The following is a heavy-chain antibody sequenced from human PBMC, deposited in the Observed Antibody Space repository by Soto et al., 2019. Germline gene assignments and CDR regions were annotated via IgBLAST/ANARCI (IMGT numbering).Heavy chain of an antibody. CDR3: AHRPTSTDDFYFDY. CDR2: FYWNDDK. V-gene: IGHV2-5*01. CDR1: GFSLTTSGVA. Sequence: QITLTESGPTLVTPTQTLTLTCSFSGFSLTTSGVAVGWFRQPPGKAPERLVLFYWNDDKRYSPSLRSRLTVTGDSSKNQVVLTLANVDPVDSGTYYCAHRPTSTDDFYFDYWGQGTLVTVSS. D-gene: IGHD2-21*02. J-gene: IGHJ4*02.